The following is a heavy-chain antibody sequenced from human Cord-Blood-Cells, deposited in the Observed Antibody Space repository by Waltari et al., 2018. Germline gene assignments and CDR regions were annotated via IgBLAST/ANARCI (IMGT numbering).Heavy chain of an antibody. CDR3: AREEQLVGGTRWYLDL. J-gene: IGHJ2*01. D-gene: IGHD6-6*01. V-gene: IGHV3-48*03. Sequence: LEWVSYISSSGSTIYYADSVKGRFTISRDNAKNSLYLQMNSLRAEDTAVYYCAREEQLVGGTRWYLDLWGRGTLVTVSS. CDR2: ISSSGSTI.